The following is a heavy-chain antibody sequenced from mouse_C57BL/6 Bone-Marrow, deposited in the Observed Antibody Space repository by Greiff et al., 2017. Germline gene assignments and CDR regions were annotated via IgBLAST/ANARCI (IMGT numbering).Heavy chain of an antibody. Sequence: QVQLKESGPELVKPGASVKISCKASGYAFSSSGMNWVKQRPGKGLEWIGRICPGDGDTNYNGKFKGKATLTADKSSSTAYMQLSSLTSEDSAVYFCAREGLLSYYLDYWGQGTTLTVSS. CDR1: GYAFSSSG. V-gene: IGHV1-82*01. CDR3: AREGLLSYYLDY. D-gene: IGHD2-1*01. CDR2: ICPGDGDT. J-gene: IGHJ2*01.